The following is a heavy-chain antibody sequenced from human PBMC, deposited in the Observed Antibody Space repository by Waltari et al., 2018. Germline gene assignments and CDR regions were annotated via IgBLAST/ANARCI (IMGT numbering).Heavy chain of an antibody. CDR2: IYYSGST. CDR1: GGSISIYY. Sequence: QVQLQESGPGLVKPSETLSLTCTVSGGSISIYYWTWIRQPPGKGLEWIGYIYYSGSTNYNPSRKSRVTISVDTSKNQFSLKLSSVTAADTAVYYCAREHAWGSGGMDVWGQGTTVTVSS. V-gene: IGHV4-59*01. D-gene: IGHD3-16*01. CDR3: AREHAWGSGGMDV. J-gene: IGHJ6*02.